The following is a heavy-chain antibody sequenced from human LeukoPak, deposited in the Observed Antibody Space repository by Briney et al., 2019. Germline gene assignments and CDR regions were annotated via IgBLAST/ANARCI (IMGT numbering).Heavy chain of an antibody. D-gene: IGHD3-10*01. V-gene: IGHV1-18*04. CDR2: ISAYNGNT. J-gene: IGHJ5*02. CDR3: ARDSSLNYYGSGSYFWFDP. Sequence: ASVKVSCKASGYTFTGYYMHWVRQAPGQGLEWMGWISAYNGNTNYAQKLQGRVTMTTDTSTSTAYMELRSLRSDDTAVYYCARDSSLNYYGSGSYFWFDPWGQGTLVTVSS. CDR1: GYTFTGYY.